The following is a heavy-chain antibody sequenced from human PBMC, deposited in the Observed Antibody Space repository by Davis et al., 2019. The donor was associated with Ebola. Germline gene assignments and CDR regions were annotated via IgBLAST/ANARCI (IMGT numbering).Heavy chain of an antibody. V-gene: IGHV4-59*11. Sequence: SETLSLTCTVSGGSISSHYWSWIRQPPGKGLEWIGYIYYSGSTNYNPSLKSRVTISVDTSKNQFSLKLSSVTAADTAVYYCARGHIAAAASDYWGQGTLVTVSS. D-gene: IGHD6-13*01. CDR1: GGSISSHY. J-gene: IGHJ4*02. CDR2: IYYSGST. CDR3: ARGHIAAAASDY.